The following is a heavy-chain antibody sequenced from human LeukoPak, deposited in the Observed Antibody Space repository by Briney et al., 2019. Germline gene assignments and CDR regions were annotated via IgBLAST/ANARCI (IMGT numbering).Heavy chain of an antibody. Sequence: ASVKVSCKASGYTFTGYYMHWVRQAPGQGLEWMGWISAYNGNTNYAQKLQGRVTMTTDTSTSTAYMELRSLRSDDTAVYYCARLAVAGTGDYWGQGTLVTVSS. J-gene: IGHJ4*02. D-gene: IGHD6-19*01. CDR1: GYTFTGYY. CDR2: ISAYNGNT. V-gene: IGHV1-18*04. CDR3: ARLAVAGTGDY.